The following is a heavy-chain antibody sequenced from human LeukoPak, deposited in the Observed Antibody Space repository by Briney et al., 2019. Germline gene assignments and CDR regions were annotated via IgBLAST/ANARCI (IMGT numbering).Heavy chain of an antibody. CDR2: IREDGNEK. V-gene: IGHV3-7*01. CDR1: GFTFSSYA. Sequence: PGGSLRLSCAASGFTFSSYAMSWVRQAPGKGLEGVGNIREDGNEKYYVDSVRGRFTISRDNARTSVYLEMSSLRAEDTAVYYCARIPSRSSYDTMDVWGQGTTVTVSS. CDR3: ARIPSRSSYDTMDV. D-gene: IGHD3-10*01. J-gene: IGHJ6*02.